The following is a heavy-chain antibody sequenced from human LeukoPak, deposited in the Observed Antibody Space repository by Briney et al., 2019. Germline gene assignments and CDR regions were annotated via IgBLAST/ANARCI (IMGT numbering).Heavy chain of an antibody. CDR3: ATSITIFGVVIDRPPSADY. Sequence: GASVKVSCKVSGYTLTELSMHWVRQAPGKGLEWMGGFDPEDGETIYAQKFQGRVTMTEDTSTDTAYMELSSLRSEDTAVYYCATSITIFGVVIDRPPSADYWGQGTLVTVSS. D-gene: IGHD3-3*01. J-gene: IGHJ4*02. CDR1: GYTLTELS. CDR2: FDPEDGET. V-gene: IGHV1-24*01.